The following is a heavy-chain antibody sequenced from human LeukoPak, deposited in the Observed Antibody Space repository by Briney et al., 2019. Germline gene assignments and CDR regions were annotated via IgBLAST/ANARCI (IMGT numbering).Heavy chain of an antibody. J-gene: IGHJ4*02. V-gene: IGHV3-23*01. Sequence: PGGSLRLSCAASGFTFSGYAMTWVRQALGRGLEWGSGISVSGDRTYYADSVKGRFTISRDKSKNTLYLQMNTLRAEDTAVYYCAKTPTPAAVGNPFDYWGQGTLVTVSS. CDR3: AKTPTPAAVGNPFDY. CDR2: ISVSGDRT. D-gene: IGHD6-13*01. CDR1: GFTFSGYA.